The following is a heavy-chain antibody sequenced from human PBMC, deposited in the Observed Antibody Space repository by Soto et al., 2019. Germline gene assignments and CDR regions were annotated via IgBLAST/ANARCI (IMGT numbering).Heavy chain of an antibody. Sequence: ASVKVSCKASGYTFTSYAMHWVRQAPGQRLEWMGWINAGNGNTKYSQKFQGRVTITRDTSASTAYMELSSLRSEDTAVYYCAREEVDTAMVYKWFDPWGQGTLVTVSA. D-gene: IGHD5-18*01. J-gene: IGHJ5*02. CDR3: AREEVDTAMVYKWFDP. CDR2: INAGNGNT. V-gene: IGHV1-3*01. CDR1: GYTFTSYA.